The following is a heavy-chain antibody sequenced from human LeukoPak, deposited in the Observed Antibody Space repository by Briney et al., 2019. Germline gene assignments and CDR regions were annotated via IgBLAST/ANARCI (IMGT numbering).Heavy chain of an antibody. V-gene: IGHV1-58*02. D-gene: IGHD5-18*01. Sequence: SVKVSCKASGFTFTSPAMQWVRQARGQRLEWIGWIVVGSGNTNYAQKFQGRVTMTRDTSTSTVYMELSSLRSEDTAVYYCARAGDTAMVSSYWGQGTLVTVSS. CDR3: ARAGDTAMVSSY. CDR2: IVVGSGNT. J-gene: IGHJ4*02. CDR1: GFTFTSPA.